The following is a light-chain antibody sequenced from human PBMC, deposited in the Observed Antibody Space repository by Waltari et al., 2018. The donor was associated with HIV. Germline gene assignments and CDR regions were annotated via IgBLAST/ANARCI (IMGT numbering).Light chain of an antibody. CDR3: CSYAGNYVWL. J-gene: IGLJ3*02. CDR2: DVS. CDR1: ISDVGGYNY. V-gene: IGLV2-11*01. Sequence: QSALTQPRSVSGSPGQSVTISCTGTISDVGGYNYVSWYKQYPGKAPKVMIYDVSKRPSGVPDRFSGSKSGNTASLTISGLQAEDEADYYCCSYAGNYVWLFGGRTKLTVL.